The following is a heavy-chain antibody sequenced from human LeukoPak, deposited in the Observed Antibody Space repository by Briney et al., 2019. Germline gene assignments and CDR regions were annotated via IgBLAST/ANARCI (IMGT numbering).Heavy chain of an antibody. CDR1: EFTFSSYT. CDR3: ARGPDTRGYSYYFDY. V-gene: IGHV3-23*01. D-gene: IGHD5-18*01. Sequence: GGSLRLSCAASEFTFSSYTMTWVRQAPGKGLEWVSAISGSGGSTYYTDSVKGRFTISRDNSKNTLYLLMDSLRAEDTAVYYCARGPDTRGYSYYFDYWGQGTLVSVSS. J-gene: IGHJ4*02. CDR2: ISGSGGST.